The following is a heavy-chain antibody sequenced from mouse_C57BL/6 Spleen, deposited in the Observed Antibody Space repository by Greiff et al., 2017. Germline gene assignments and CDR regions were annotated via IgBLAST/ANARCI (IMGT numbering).Heavy chain of an antibody. Sequence: EVQLQQSGAELVRPGASVKLSCTASGFNIKDDYMHWVKQRPEQGLEWIGWIDPENGDTEYASQFQGKATITADTSSNTAYLQLSSLTSEDTAVYYCTTPIYYDSAWFAYWGKGTLVTVSA. V-gene: IGHV14-4*01. J-gene: IGHJ3*01. CDR3: TTPIYYDSAWFAY. CDR2: IDPENGDT. D-gene: IGHD2-4*01. CDR1: GFNIKDDY.